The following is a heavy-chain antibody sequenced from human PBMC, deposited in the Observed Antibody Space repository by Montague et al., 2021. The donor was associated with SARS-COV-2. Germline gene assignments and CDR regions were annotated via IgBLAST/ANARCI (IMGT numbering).Heavy chain of an antibody. CDR1: GAPFSGSQ. CDR2: GIHSGKT. D-gene: IGHD3-16*01. V-gene: IGHV4-34*12. J-gene: IGHJ5*02. CDR3: AKCLHNYETRGLRTGWFDP. Sequence: SETLSLTCAVYGAPFSGSQWTWARLPPGRGRGWIGEGIHSGKTSYNPSLQSRLTMSVDTYKKQCSLRLRSVTAADTAVYFCAKCLHNYETRGLRTGWFDPWGQGTLVTVSS.